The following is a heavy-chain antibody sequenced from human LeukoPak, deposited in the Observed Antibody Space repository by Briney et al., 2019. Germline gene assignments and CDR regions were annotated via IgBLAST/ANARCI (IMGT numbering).Heavy chain of an antibody. CDR3: ARADYDFWSGYHPGGFDP. CDR1: GGSISSYY. J-gene: IGHJ5*02. CDR2: IYYSGST. V-gene: IGHV4-59*01. D-gene: IGHD3-3*01. Sequence: SETLSLTCTVSGGSISSYYWSWIRQPPGKGLEWIRYIYYSGSTNYNPSLKSRVTISVDTSKNQFSLKLSSVTAADTAVYYCARADYDFWSGYHPGGFDPWDQGTLVTVSS.